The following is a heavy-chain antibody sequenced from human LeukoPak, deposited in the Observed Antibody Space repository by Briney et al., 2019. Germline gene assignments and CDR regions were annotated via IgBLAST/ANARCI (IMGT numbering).Heavy chain of an antibody. CDR1: GFSFSLHG. J-gene: IGHJ4*02. D-gene: IGHD6-19*01. CDR2: IWSDGRNK. CDR3: ARDYYSSGWVGDFDY. V-gene: IGHV3-33*01. Sequence: GRSLRLACAASGFSFSLHGMHWVRQAPGKGLEWVAVIWSDGRNKYYADSVKGRFTISRDSSENTLYLQMNSLSTEDTAVYYCARDYYSSGWVGDFDYWGQGILVTVSS.